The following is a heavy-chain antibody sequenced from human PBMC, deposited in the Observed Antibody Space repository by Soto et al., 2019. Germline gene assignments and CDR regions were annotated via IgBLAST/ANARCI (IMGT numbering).Heavy chain of an antibody. CDR3: ASSVVVVAATPYYYGMDV. J-gene: IGHJ6*02. V-gene: IGHV1-69*13. Sequence: SVKVSCKASGGTFSSYAISWVRQAPGQGLEWMGGIIPIFGTANYAQKFQGRVTITADESTSTAYMELSSLRSEDTAVYYCASSVVVVAATPYYYGMDVWGQGTTVTVSS. CDR2: IIPIFGTA. D-gene: IGHD2-15*01. CDR1: GGTFSSYA.